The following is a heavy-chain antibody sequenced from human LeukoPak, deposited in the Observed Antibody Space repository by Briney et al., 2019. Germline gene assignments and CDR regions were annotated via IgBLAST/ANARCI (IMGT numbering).Heavy chain of an antibody. V-gene: IGHV3-66*04. CDR1: GFTVSSNY. CDR2: IYSGGST. J-gene: IGHJ4*02. CDR3: AKHFQYYYDSSGYFGY. D-gene: IGHD3-22*01. Sequence: GSLRLSCAASGFTVSSNYMSWVRQAPGKGLEWVSVIYSGGSTYYADSVKGRFTISRDNSKNTLYLQMNSLRAEDTAVYYCAKHFQYYYDSSGYFGYWGQGTLVTVSS.